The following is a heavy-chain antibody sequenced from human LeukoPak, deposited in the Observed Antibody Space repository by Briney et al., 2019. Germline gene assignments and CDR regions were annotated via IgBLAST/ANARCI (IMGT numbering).Heavy chain of an antibody. CDR2: ISSSSSYI. D-gene: IGHD3-22*01. Sequence: GGSLRLSCAASGFTFSSYSMNWVRQAPGKGLEWVSSISSSSSYIYYADSVKGRFTISRDNAKNSLYLQMNSLRAEDTAVYYCARDLDYYDSSGYFRDAFDIWGQGTMVTVSS. CDR1: GFTFSSYS. V-gene: IGHV3-21*01. J-gene: IGHJ3*02. CDR3: ARDLDYYDSSGYFRDAFDI.